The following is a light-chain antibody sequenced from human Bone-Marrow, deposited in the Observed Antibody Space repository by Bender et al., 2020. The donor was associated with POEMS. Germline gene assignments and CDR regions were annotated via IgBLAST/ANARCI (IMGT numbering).Light chain of an antibody. V-gene: IGLV3-21*01. J-gene: IGLJ3*02. CDR2: YDS. CDR3: AAWEDSLNGWV. Sequence: LTQPPSVSVAPGKTATIPCGGDNIGTKSVHWYQQKPGQSPVLVIFYDSDRPSGIPERFSGSNSGTSASLAISGLQSEDEADYYCAAWEDSLNGWVFGGGTKLTVL. CDR1: NIGTKS.